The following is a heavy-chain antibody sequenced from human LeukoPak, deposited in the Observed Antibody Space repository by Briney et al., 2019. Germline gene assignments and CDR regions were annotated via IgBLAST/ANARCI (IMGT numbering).Heavy chain of an antibody. V-gene: IGHV4-30-4*08. CDR2: IYYSGST. D-gene: IGHD3-3*01. J-gene: IGHJ5*02. CDR3: AREAHGKGRGYSWVNWFDP. Sequence: PSETLSLSCTVSGGSISSGDYNWGRIRPPPGKGREWIRYIYYSGSTYYNPSLKSRVAISVDTSKNQFSLKLSSVTAAGTAVYYCAREAHGKGRGYSWVNWFDPWGQGTLVTVSS. CDR1: GGSISSGDYN.